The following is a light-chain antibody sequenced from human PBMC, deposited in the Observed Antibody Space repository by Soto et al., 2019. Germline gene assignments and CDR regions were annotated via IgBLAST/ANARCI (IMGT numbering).Light chain of an antibody. CDR3: QQYGSSPRT. J-gene: IGKJ1*01. CDR2: GAS. Sequence: ESVLTQSPGTLSLSPGERATLSCRASQSVSNNYLAWYQQKPGQAPRLLIYGASTRATGIPDRFSGSGFGTDFTLTISRLEPEDFAVYYCQQYGSSPRTFGQGTKVDIK. V-gene: IGKV3-20*01. CDR1: QSVSNNY.